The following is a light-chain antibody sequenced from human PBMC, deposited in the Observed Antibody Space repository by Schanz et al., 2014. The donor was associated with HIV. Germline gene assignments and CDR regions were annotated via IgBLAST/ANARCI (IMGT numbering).Light chain of an antibody. CDR3: QQYGGSPPYS. CDR1: QSVSSN. Sequence: VMTQSPATLSVSPGERVILSCRASQSVSSNLAWYQQKPGQAPRLLMYGAYTRATGIPDRFSGSGSGTDFTLTISRLEPEDFAVYYCQQYGGSPPYSFGQGTKLEIK. CDR2: GAY. J-gene: IGKJ2*03. V-gene: IGKV3-20*01.